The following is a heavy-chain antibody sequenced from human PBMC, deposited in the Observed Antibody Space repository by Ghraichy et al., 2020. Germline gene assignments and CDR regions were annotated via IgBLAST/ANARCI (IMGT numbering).Heavy chain of an antibody. Sequence: GESLNISCTASGFTFSNYWMTWLRQAPGKGLEWVANIKQGGSEKYYVDSVMGRFTISRDDAKSSLYLQMNSLRAEDTAVYYCVRACDRVSCPYYFDSWGQGTLVTVSS. CDR3: VRACDRVSCPYYFDS. D-gene: IGHD2-21*01. CDR1: GFTFSNYW. V-gene: IGHV3-7*04. CDR2: IKQGGSEK. J-gene: IGHJ4*02.